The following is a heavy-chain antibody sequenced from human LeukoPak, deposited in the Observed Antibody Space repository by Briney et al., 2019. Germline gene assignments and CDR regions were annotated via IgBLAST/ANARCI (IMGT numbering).Heavy chain of an antibody. Sequence: GGALRLSCAASGFTFSRFGMHWVRQAPGKGLEWVAVIWYDGSNKYYADSVKGRFTISRDNSKNTLYLEMNSLRAEDTAVYYCARDGPGSPYYFDYWGQGTLVTVYS. CDR1: GFTFSRFG. J-gene: IGHJ4*02. CDR2: IWYDGSNK. V-gene: IGHV3-33*01. D-gene: IGHD3-10*01. CDR3: ARDGPGSPYYFDY.